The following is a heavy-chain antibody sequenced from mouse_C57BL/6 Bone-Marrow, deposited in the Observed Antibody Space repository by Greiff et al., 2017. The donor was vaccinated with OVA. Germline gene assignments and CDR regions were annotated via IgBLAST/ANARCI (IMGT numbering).Heavy chain of an antibody. CDR2: IWSGGST. J-gene: IGHJ2*01. CDR1: GFSLTSYG. V-gene: IGHV2-4*01. D-gene: IGHD3-1*01. Sequence: QVQLQQSGPGLVQPSQSLSITCTVSGFSLTSYGVHWVRQPPGKGLEWLGVIWSGGSTDYNAAFISRLSISKDNSKSQVFFKMNSLQADDTAIYYCAKGLNFDYWGQGTTLTVSS. CDR3: AKGLNFDY.